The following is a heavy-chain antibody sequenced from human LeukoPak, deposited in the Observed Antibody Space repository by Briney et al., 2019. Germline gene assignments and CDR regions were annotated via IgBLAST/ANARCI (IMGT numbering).Heavy chain of an antibody. D-gene: IGHD3-10*01. V-gene: IGHV3-66*01. J-gene: IGHJ4*02. CDR3: AKGGSRGVIIRFDY. CDR1: GFTVSSNY. CDR2: IYSGGST. Sequence: PGGSLRLSCAASGFTVSSNYMSWVRQAPGKGLEWVSVIYSGGSTYYADSVKGRFTISRDNSKNTLYLQMNSLRAEDTAVYYCAKGGSRGVIIRFDYWGQGTLVTVSS.